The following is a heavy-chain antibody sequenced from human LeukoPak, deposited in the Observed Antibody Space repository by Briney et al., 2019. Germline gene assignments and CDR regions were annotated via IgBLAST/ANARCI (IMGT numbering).Heavy chain of an antibody. V-gene: IGHV3-66*02. CDR2: IYSGGST. Sequence: GGSLGLSCAASGFTFSSNYMSWVRQAPGKGLEWVSVIYSGGSTYYADSVKGRFTISRDNSKNTLYLQMNSLRAEDTAVYYCARDLWFGELLGYWGQGTLVTVSS. CDR3: ARDLWFGELLGY. CDR1: GFTFSSNY. D-gene: IGHD3-10*01. J-gene: IGHJ4*02.